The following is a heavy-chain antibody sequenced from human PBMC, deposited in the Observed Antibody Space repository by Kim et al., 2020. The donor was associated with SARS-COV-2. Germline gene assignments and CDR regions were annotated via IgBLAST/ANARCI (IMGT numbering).Heavy chain of an antibody. J-gene: IGHJ4*02. CDR3: ARLANNYYDSSGYYCDY. Sequence: KSRVTISVDKSRNQFSLKLSSVTAADTAVYYCARLANNYYDSSGYYCDYWGQGTLVTVSS. D-gene: IGHD3-22*01. V-gene: IGHV4-4*02.